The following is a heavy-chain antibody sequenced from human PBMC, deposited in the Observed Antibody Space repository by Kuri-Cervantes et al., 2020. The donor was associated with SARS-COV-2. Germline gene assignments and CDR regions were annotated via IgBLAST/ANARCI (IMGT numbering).Heavy chain of an antibody. D-gene: IGHD2-2*01. CDR2: ISSSSSYI. V-gene: IGHV3-21*01. CDR1: GFTFSSYA. CDR3: ARDCSSTSCYFGSAGDFDY. J-gene: IGHJ4*02. Sequence: ESLKISCAASGFTFSSYAMSWVRQAPGKGLEWVSSISSSSSYIYYADSVKGRFTISRDNAKNSLYLQMNSLRAEDTAVYYCARDCSSTSCYFGSAGDFDYWGQGTLVTVSS.